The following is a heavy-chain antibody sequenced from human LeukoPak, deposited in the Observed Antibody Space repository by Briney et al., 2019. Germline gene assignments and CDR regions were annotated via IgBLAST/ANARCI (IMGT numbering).Heavy chain of an antibody. D-gene: IGHD6-13*01. J-gene: IGHJ4*02. CDR3: AKDRGQQQLLLVRYYFDY. CDR1: GFTFSSYV. Sequence: GGSLRLSCAASGFTFSSYVMSWVRQAPGKGLEWVSVIGTSGGSTIYADSVKGRFTISRDDSKNTLYLQLNSLRAEDTAVYYCAKDRGQQQLLLVRYYFDYWGQGTLVTVSS. V-gene: IGHV3-23*01. CDR2: IGTSGGST.